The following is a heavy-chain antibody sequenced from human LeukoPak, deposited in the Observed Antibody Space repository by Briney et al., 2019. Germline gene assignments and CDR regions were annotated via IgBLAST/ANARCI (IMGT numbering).Heavy chain of an antibody. Sequence: SETLSLTCTVSGGSLSSYYWSWIRQPPGKGLEWIGYIYYSGSTNYNPSLKSRVTISVDTSKNQFSLKLSSVTAADTAVYYCARVRCSSTSCYGLRWFDPWGQGTLVTVSS. D-gene: IGHD2-2*01. CDR3: ARVRCSSTSCYGLRWFDP. J-gene: IGHJ5*02. CDR1: GGSLSSYY. CDR2: IYYSGST. V-gene: IGHV4-59*01.